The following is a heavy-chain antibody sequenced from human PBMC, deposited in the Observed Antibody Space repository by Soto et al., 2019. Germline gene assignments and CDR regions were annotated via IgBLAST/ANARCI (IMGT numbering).Heavy chain of an antibody. V-gene: IGHV2-5*01. J-gene: IGHJ4*02. CDR2: FFWYVYK. D-gene: IGHD1-1*01. Sequence: SGPTLVNPTQTLTLTCTFSGFSLSTSGVGVGWIRHPQGRALNWFPFFFWYVYKRYRPFLKSRFTFPKDTSKNQVFFKMPNLDLLETAKFYCAHNRYPYYFDYWGQETLVTVSS. CDR1: GFSLSTSGVG. CDR3: AHNRYPYYFDY.